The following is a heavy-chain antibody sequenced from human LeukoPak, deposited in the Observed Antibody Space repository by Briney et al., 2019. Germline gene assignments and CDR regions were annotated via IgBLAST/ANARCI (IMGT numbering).Heavy chain of an antibody. CDR1: GFSFSSYA. J-gene: IGHJ4*02. Sequence: GGSLRLSCATSGFSFSSYAMSWVRQAPGKGLEWVSAMSSSDDGRYYAASVRGRFTISRDTSRSTLYLQMNSLRAEDTAVYYCASISGSSGYWGQGTLVTVSS. CDR2: MSSSDDGR. CDR3: ASISGSSGY. D-gene: IGHD1-26*01. V-gene: IGHV3-23*01.